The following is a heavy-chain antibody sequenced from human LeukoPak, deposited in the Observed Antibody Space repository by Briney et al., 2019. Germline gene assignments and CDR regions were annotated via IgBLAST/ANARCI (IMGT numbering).Heavy chain of an antibody. CDR3: ARTHGVVGATFFDY. V-gene: IGHV4-30-4*08. CDR1: GGSISRGDYY. D-gene: IGHD1-26*01. J-gene: IGHJ4*02. CDR2: IYYSGST. Sequence: SETLSLTCTVSGGSISRGDYYWSWIRQPPGKGLEWIGYIYYSGSTYYNPSLKSRVAISLDTSKNQFSLQLISETAADTAVYYCARTHGVVGATFFDYWGQGTLVTVSS.